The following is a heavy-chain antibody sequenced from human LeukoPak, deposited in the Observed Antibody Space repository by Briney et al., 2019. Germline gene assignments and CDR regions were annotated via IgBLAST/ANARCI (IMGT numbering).Heavy chain of an antibody. D-gene: IGHD3-3*02. CDR2: INNDGSDT. CDR3: ARDGILGSHDC. J-gene: IGHJ4*02. V-gene: IGHV3-74*01. Sequence: GGSLRPSCVASGFTFRSYWMHWVRQTPGKGLVWVSHINNDGSDTSYADSVKGRFTITRDNAKNTLFLQMNSLRAEDTAVYYCARDGILGSHDCWGQGTLVTVSS. CDR1: GFTFRSYW.